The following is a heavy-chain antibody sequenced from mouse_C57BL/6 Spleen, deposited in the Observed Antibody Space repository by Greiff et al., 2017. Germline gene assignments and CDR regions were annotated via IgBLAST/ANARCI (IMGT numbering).Heavy chain of an antibody. CDR3: AREGVLRSYYAMDY. V-gene: IGHV1-80*01. CDR2: IYPGDGDT. J-gene: IGHJ4*01. D-gene: IGHD1-1*01. CDR1: GYAFSSYW. Sequence: QVQLKQSGAELVKPGASVKISCKASGYAFSSYWMNWVKQRPGKGLEWIGQIYPGDGDTNYNGKFKGKATLTADKSSSTAYMQLSSLTSEDSAVYFCAREGVLRSYYAMDYWGQGTSVTVSS.